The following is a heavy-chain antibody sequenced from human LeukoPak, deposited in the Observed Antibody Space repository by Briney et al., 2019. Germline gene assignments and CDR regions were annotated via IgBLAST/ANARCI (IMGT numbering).Heavy chain of an antibody. V-gene: IGHV5-51*01. CDR1: GYSFTSYW. D-gene: IGHD3-10*01. CDR2: IYPGDSDT. J-gene: IGHJ4*02. Sequence: GESLKISCKGSGYSFTSYWIGWVRQMPGKGLEWMGIIYPGDSDTKYSPSFQGQVTMSADKSITTAYLQWSSLKASDTAMYYCAAQLLWFGESTGGAFDYWGQGTLVTVSS. CDR3: AAQLLWFGESTGGAFDY.